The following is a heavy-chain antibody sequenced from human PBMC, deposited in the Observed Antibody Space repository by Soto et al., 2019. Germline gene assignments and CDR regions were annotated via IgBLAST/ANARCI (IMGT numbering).Heavy chain of an antibody. D-gene: IGHD1-26*01. Sequence: SETLSLTRTVSCGSIYTYSRPCLRQPAGKGLEWIGHIDSRGSANYNPSRKRRVSMSVDTSKNQFSLKLNSVTAADTAVYYCATIVGAKEYWGQGALVTVSS. CDR3: ATIVGAKEY. CDR1: CGSIYTYS. V-gene: IGHV4-4*07. J-gene: IGHJ4*02. CDR2: IDSRGSA.